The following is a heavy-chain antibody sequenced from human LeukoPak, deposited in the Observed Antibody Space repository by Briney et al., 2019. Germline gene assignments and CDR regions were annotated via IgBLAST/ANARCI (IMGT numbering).Heavy chain of an antibody. Sequence: GGALTLSCVASRLTFSRYCMHWVGPAPGKGLEGVAFIRYDGSNKYYADSVKGRFTISRDNSKNTLYLQMNTLRAEDTAVYYCAKGFKFTYYYGSYYFYYWGQVTLVTVSS. J-gene: IGHJ4*02. CDR3: AKGFKFTYYYGSYYFYY. CDR1: RLTFSRYC. CDR2: IRYDGSNK. V-gene: IGHV3-30*02. D-gene: IGHD3-10*01.